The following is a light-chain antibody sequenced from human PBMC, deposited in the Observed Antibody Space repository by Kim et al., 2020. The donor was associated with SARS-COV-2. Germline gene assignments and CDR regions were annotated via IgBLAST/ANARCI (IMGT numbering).Light chain of an antibody. Sequence: TGRTARMTCGGNNIGSKSVPWYQQKPGPAPVLVIYHDSDRPSGIPERFSGSNSGNTATLTISRVEAGDEADYYCQVWDSSSDHVVFGGGTQLTVL. J-gene: IGLJ2*01. CDR2: HDS. CDR3: QVWDSSSDHVV. CDR1: NIGSKS. V-gene: IGLV3-21*04.